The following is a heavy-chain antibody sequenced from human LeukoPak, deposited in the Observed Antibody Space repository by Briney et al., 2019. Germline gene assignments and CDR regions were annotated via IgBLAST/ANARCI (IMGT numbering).Heavy chain of an antibody. Sequence: SETLSLTCTVSGDSISSGSYSWSWIRQPPGKGLEWIGYIYYSGSTNYNPSLKSRVTISIDTSKNQFSLKLSSVTAADTAVYYCARVEEGYGSGRRENYYYYYMDVWGKGTTVTISS. D-gene: IGHD3-10*01. CDR2: IYYSGST. V-gene: IGHV4-61*01. CDR3: ARVEEGYGSGRRENYYYYYMDV. J-gene: IGHJ6*03. CDR1: GDSISSGSYS.